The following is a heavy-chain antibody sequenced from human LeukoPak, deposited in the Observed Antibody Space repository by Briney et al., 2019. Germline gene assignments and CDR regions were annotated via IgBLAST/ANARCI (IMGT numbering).Heavy chain of an antibody. Sequence: GGSLRLSCAVSGFTVSGNYMSWVRQAPGKGLEWVSAISGSGGSTYYADSVKGRFTISRDNSKNTLYLQMNSLRAEDTAVYYCAKLRSGYETYWGQGTLVTVSS. CDR3: AKLRSGYETY. D-gene: IGHD5-12*01. J-gene: IGHJ4*02. CDR1: GFTVSGNY. CDR2: ISGSGGST. V-gene: IGHV3-23*01.